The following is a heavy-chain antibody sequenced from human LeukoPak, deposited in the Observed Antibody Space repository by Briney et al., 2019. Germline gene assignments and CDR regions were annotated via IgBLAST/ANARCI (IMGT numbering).Heavy chain of an antibody. V-gene: IGHV1-2*02. D-gene: IGHD3-10*01. J-gene: IGHJ4*02. Sequence: ASVKVSCKASGYTFTGYYMHWVRQAPGLGLEWMGWINPNSGGTNYAQKFQGRVTMTRDTSISTAYMELSRLRSDDTAVYYCARVLGLWFGELSPDDYWGQGTLVTVSS. CDR2: INPNSGGT. CDR1: GYTFTGYY. CDR3: ARVLGLWFGELSPDDY.